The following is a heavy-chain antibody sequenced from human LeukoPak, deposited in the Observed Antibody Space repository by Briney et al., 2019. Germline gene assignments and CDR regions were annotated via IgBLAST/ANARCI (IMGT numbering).Heavy chain of an antibody. Sequence: SGPALVKPTQTLTLTCTFSGFSLRTRGMCVSWIRQPPGKGLEWLARIDWDDDKYYSTSLKTRLTISKDTSKNQVVLTMTNMDPVDTATYYCARIRAMTTSDWGQGTMVTVSS. CDR1: GFSLRTRGMC. CDR3: ARIRAMTTSD. J-gene: IGHJ3*01. D-gene: IGHD5-24*01. V-gene: IGHV2-70*11. CDR2: IDWDDDK.